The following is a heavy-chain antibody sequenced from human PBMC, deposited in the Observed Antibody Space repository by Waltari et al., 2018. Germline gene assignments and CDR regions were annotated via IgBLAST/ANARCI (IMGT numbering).Heavy chain of an antibody. CDR1: GEPVSRSGYY. Sequence: QLQLQESVTRLVQPAETLSLTCTVAGEPVSRSGYYSGWVRQSPEKGLEWIGSVYSSGNPYYNPSLKSRVSISLDPSNNQLSLKLSSVTAADTAVYYCARGLGGLGAFDIWGQGTMVTVSS. CDR3: ARGLGGLGAFDI. J-gene: IGHJ3*02. V-gene: IGHV4-39*07. D-gene: IGHD3-16*01. CDR2: VYSSGNP.